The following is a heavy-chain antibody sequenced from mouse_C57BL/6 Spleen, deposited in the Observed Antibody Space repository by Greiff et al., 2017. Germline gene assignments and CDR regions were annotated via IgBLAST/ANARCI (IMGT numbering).Heavy chain of an antibody. D-gene: IGHD1-1*01. CDR2: ISDGGSYT. CDR1: GFTFSSYA. Sequence: EVMLVESGGGLVKPGGSLKLSCAASGFTFSSYAMSWVRQTPEKRLEWVATISDGGSYTYYPDNVKGRFTISRDNAKNNLYLQMSHLKSEDTAMYYCAREEGLLGAMDDWGQGTSVTVSS. V-gene: IGHV5-4*01. CDR3: AREEGLLGAMDD. J-gene: IGHJ4*01.